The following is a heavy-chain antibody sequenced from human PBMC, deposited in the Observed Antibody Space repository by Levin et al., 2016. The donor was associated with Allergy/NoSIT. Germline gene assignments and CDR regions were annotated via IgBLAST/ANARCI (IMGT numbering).Heavy chain of an antibody. CDR2: IYPGDSDT. J-gene: IGHJ4*02. V-gene: IGHV5-51*01. CDR3: ARLPVTTGPFGY. D-gene: IGHD4-17*01. Sequence: VRQMPGKGLEWMGIIYPGDSDTRYSPSFQGQVTISADKSISTAYLQWSSLKASDTAMYYCARLPVTTGPFGYWGQGTLVTVSS.